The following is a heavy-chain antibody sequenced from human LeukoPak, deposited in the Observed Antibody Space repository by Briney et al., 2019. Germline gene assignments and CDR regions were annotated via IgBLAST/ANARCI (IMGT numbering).Heavy chain of an antibody. Sequence: PSETLSLTCTVSGGSISSYYWSWIRQPPGKGLEWIGYIYYSGSTNYNPSPKSRVTISVDTSKNQFSLKLSSVTAADTAVYYCAREANSGYCSGGDCYRDYYFGMDVWGQGTTVTVSS. CDR3: AREANSGYCSGGDCYRDYYFGMDV. CDR1: GGSISSYY. D-gene: IGHD2-15*01. J-gene: IGHJ6*02. V-gene: IGHV4-59*01. CDR2: IYYSGST.